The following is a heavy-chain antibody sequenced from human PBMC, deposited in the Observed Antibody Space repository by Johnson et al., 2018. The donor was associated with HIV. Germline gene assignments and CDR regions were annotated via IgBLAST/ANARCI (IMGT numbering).Heavy chain of an antibody. D-gene: IGHD3-10*01. CDR1: GFTFSSYG. V-gene: IGHV3-30*03. CDR3: ASDGGGLGAFDI. J-gene: IGHJ3*02. CDR2: ISYDGSNK. Sequence: QVQLVESGGGVVQPGRSLRLSCAASGFTFSSYGMHWVRQAPGKGLEWVAVISYDGSNKYYADSVKGRFTISRDNYKNTLYLQMNSLRAGDTDVYYCASDGGGLGAFDIWCQGTMVTVSS.